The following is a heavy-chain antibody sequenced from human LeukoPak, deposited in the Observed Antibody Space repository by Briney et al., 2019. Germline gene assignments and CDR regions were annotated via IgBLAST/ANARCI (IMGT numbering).Heavy chain of an antibody. Sequence: GGSLRLSCAASGFTFSDYYMSWIRQAPGKGLEWVANIKQDGSEKYYVDSVKGRFTISRDNAKNSLYLQMNSLRAEDTAVYYCARGDDILTGNRPGGIDYWGQGTLVTVSS. V-gene: IGHV3-7*01. CDR2: IKQDGSEK. CDR3: ARGDDILTGNRPGGIDY. CDR1: GFTFSDYY. D-gene: IGHD3-9*01. J-gene: IGHJ4*02.